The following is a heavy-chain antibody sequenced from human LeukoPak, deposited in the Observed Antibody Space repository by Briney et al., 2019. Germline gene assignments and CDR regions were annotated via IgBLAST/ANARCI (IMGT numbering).Heavy chain of an antibody. D-gene: IGHD3-9*01. Sequence: GGSLRLSCAASGFTFSSYWMHWGRQAPGKGLVWVSRINFDGSTTNYADSVKGRFTISRDNAKNTLYLQMNSLRAEDTAVYYCAKDQSRYFDWSTFDYWGQGTLVTVSS. CDR2: INFDGSTT. V-gene: IGHV3-74*01. J-gene: IGHJ4*02. CDR3: AKDQSRYFDWSTFDY. CDR1: GFTFSSYW.